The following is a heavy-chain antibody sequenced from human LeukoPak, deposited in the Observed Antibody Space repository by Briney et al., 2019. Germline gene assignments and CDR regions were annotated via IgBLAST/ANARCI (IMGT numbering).Heavy chain of an antibody. Sequence: PGGSLRLSCAASGFTFSSYEMNWVRQAPGKGLEWVSYISSSGSTIYYADSVKGRFTISRDNAKNSLYLQMNSLRAEDTAVYYCAKADEYSSSWPHWGQGTLVTVSS. V-gene: IGHV3-48*03. CDR2: ISSSGSTI. J-gene: IGHJ4*02. D-gene: IGHD6-13*01. CDR3: AKADEYSSSWPH. CDR1: GFTFSSYE.